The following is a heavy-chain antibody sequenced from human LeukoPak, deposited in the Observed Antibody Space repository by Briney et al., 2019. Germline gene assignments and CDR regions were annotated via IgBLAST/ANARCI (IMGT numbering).Heavy chain of an antibody. CDR3: ARFSPDYYDSSGYYYWGDY. CDR1: GFTFDDYA. D-gene: IGHD3-22*01. Sequence: PGGSLRLSCAASGFTFDDYAMHSVRQAPGKGLEWVSLISGDGGSTYYADSVKGRFTISRDNSKNSLYLQMNSLRTEDTALYYCARFSPDYYDSSGYYYWGDYWGQGTLVTVSS. J-gene: IGHJ4*02. V-gene: IGHV3-43*02. CDR2: ISGDGGST.